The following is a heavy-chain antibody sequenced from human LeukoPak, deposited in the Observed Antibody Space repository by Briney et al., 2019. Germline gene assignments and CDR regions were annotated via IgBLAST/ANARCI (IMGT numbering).Heavy chain of an antibody. CDR2: IYYSGST. Sequence: PSETLSLTCTVSGGSISSSSYYWGWIRQPPGKGLEWIGSIYYSGSTYYNPSLKSRVTISVDTSKNQFSLTLSSVTAADTAVYYCARLDCSSTSCYIGDAFDIWGQGTMVTVSS. D-gene: IGHD2-2*02. CDR1: GGSISSSSYY. V-gene: IGHV4-39*01. CDR3: ARLDCSSTSCYIGDAFDI. J-gene: IGHJ3*02.